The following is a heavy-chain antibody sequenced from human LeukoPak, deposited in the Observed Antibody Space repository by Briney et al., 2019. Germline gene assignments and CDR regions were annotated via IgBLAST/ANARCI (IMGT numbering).Heavy chain of an antibody. V-gene: IGHV3-23*01. CDR3: AKGPGNWIANFDY. J-gene: IGHJ4*02. CDR1: GFTFSSYW. CDR2: INDSGSTR. Sequence: PGGSLRLSCAASGFTFSSYWMSWVRQAPGKGLEWVSGINDSGSTRFYVDSVKGRFTISRDNSKNTLYLQMNSLRAEDTAVYYCAKGPGNWIANFDYWGQGTLVTVSS. D-gene: IGHD1-20*01.